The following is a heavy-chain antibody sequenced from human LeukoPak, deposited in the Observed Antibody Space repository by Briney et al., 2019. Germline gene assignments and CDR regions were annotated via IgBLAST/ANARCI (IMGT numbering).Heavy chain of an antibody. CDR3: ARDYFNFLVVPNWFDP. V-gene: IGHV1-18*01. J-gene: IGHJ5*02. Sequence: ASVKVSCKASGGTFSSYAINWVRQAPGQGLEWMGWISTDNGYTNYGQNLQGRLTMTTDTSTSTAYMELRSLKSDDTAVYYCARDYFNFLVVPNWFDPWGQGTLVTVSS. CDR1: GGTFSSYA. CDR2: ISTDNGYT. D-gene: IGHD3-10*01.